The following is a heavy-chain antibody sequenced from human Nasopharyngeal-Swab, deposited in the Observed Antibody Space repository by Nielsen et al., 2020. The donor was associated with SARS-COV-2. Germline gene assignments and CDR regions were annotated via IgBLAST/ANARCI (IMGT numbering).Heavy chain of an antibody. D-gene: IGHD3-16*01. CDR1: GFTFSSYG. Sequence: GESLKISCAASGFTFSSYGMSWVRQAPGKGLEWVSAIYSGGSSTYYADSVKGRFTISRDNSKNTLYLQMNSLRAEDTAVYYCTRSFGGASEYWGQGTLVTVSS. J-gene: IGHJ4*02. V-gene: IGHV3-23*03. CDR2: IYSGGSST. CDR3: TRSFGGASEY.